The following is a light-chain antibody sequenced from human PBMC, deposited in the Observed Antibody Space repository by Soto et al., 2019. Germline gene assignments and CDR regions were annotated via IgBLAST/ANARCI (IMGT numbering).Light chain of an antibody. CDR1: QSITSY. J-gene: IGKJ5*01. Sequence: DIQMTQSPSSLSASVGDRVTITCRASQSITSYLNWYQQKPGKAPKLLIYSASSLQSGVPSRFSCSGSGTEFTLTIRSLQPEDFATYHLQQSYTTPNPFRPGSRLEIK. CDR3: QQSYTTPNP. CDR2: SAS. V-gene: IGKV1-39*01.